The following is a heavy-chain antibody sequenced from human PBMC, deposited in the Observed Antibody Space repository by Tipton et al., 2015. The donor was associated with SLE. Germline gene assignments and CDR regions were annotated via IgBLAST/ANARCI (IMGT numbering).Heavy chain of an antibody. CDR3: ATVRAGCNGYSCHLDS. CDR1: GGSVSSGIW. V-gene: IGHV4-4*02. CDR2: IIYSGGT. J-gene: IGHJ4*02. D-gene: IGHD4-23*01. Sequence: TLSLTCAVSGGSVSSGIWWTWVRQSPGKGLEWIGEIIYSGGTNYNPSLKSRVTMSLDRSENQFSLKVTSVTAADTAVYYCATVRAGCNGYSCHLDSWGQGTLVTVSS.